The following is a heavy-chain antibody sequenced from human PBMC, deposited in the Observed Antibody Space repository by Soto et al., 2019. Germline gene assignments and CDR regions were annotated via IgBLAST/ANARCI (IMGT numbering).Heavy chain of an antibody. V-gene: IGHV3-53*02. D-gene: IGHD3-9*01. CDR1: GFTVSSNY. CDR2: IYSGGST. Sequence: EVQLVETGGGLTQPGGSLRLSCAASGFTVSSNYMSWVRQAPGKGLEWVSVIYSGGSTYYADSVKGRFTISRDNSKNTLYLQMNSLRAEDTAVYYCAREATHYDILTGYYRSYWYFDLWGRGTLVTVSS. J-gene: IGHJ2*01. CDR3: AREATHYDILTGYYRSYWYFDL.